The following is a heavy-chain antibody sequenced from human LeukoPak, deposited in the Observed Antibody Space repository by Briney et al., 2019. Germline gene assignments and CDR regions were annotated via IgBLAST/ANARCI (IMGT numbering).Heavy chain of an antibody. D-gene: IGHD4/OR15-4a*01. Sequence: GGSLRLSCAVSGFVFSNTYMYWVRQAPGKGPDWVAFISYDGSKRYYGDSVRGRFTISRDNSRNTVYQQMNSLRPEDTAVYYCAKESPDYGDQWGGYSWFDHWGQGTPVIVSS. CDR3: AKESPDYGDQWGGYSWFDH. CDR1: GFVFSNTY. J-gene: IGHJ5*02. CDR2: ISYDGSKR. V-gene: IGHV3-30*18.